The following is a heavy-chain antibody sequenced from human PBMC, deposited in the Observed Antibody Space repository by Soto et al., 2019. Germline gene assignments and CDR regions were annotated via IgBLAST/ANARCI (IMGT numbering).Heavy chain of an antibody. V-gene: IGHV1-69*13. Sequence: SVKVSCKASGGTFSSYAISWVRQAPGQGLEWMGGIIPIFGTANYAQKFQGRVTITADESTSTAYMELSSLRSEDTAVYYCASHDYSNGYYHYGLAVWGQGTTVTVSS. CDR3: ASHDYSNGYYHYGLAV. CDR1: GGTFSSYA. D-gene: IGHD4-4*01. J-gene: IGHJ6*02. CDR2: IIPIFGTA.